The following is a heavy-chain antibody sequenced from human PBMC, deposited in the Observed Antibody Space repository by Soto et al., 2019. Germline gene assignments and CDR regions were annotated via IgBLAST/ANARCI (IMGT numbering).Heavy chain of an antibody. CDR2: IWYDGSKK. Sequence: QVQLVESGGGVVQPGRSLRLSCAASGFTFGSHGMHWVRQAPGKGLEWVAVIWYDGSKKYYADSVKGRFTITRNNSKNALYLYMSSLTAADTAVSYCATLAGGYDSHDVFAIWGRGTMVTFSS. D-gene: IGHD5-12*01. CDR1: GFTFGSHG. V-gene: IGHV3-33*01. J-gene: IGHJ3*02. CDR3: ATLAGGYDSHDVFAI.